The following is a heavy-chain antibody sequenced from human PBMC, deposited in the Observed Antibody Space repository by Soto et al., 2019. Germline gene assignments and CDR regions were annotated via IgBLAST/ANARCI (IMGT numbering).Heavy chain of an antibody. J-gene: IGHJ4*02. V-gene: IGHV1-69*13. CDR2: FIAMLGTP. Sequence: SVKVSCKASGGTFGSHGIAWVRQAPGQGLEWMGGFIAMLGTPTYAKKVQGRATITADESLTSSYLELRGLRSEDTAVYFCARGAMANFDYWGQGTVVTVSS. D-gene: IGHD5-18*01. CDR1: GGTFGSHG. CDR3: ARGAMANFDY.